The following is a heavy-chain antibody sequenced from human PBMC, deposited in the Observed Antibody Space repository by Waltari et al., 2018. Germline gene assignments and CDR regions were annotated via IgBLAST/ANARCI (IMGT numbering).Heavy chain of an antibody. CDR1: GFTFSGSA. D-gene: IGHD4-17*01. V-gene: IGHV3-73*01. CDR2: IRSKGNSYAT. Sequence: EVQLVESGGGLVQPGGSLTVSCAASGFTFSGSAMHWVRQASGTGLEWVGRIRSKGNSYATAYAASVKGRFTISRDDSKNTAYLQMNSLKTEDTAVYYCTRLPDYGDYVLHAFDIWGQGTMVTVSS. J-gene: IGHJ3*02. CDR3: TRLPDYGDYVLHAFDI.